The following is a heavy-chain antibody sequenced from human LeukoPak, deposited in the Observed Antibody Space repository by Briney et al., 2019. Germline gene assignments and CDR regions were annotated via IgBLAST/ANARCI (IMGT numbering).Heavy chain of an antibody. J-gene: IGHJ5*02. CDR3: ARDGEWIFGVAGGSNWFDP. CDR1: GYTFTSYG. V-gene: IGHV1-18*01. Sequence: ASVKVSCKASGYTFTSYGICWVRQAPGQGLEWMGWISAYNGNTNYAQKLRGRVTMTTDTSTSTAYMELRSLRSDDTAVYYCARDGEWIFGVAGGSNWFDPWGQGTLVTVSS. D-gene: IGHD3-3*01. CDR2: ISAYNGNT.